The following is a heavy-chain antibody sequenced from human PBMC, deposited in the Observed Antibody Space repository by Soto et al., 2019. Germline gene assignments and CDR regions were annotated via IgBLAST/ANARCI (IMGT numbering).Heavy chain of an antibody. CDR2: INPGDSDI. Sequence: PGESQKISCKASGYSFTTYWIAWVRQMPGKGLEWMGIINPGDSDIRYSPSFQGQVTISADNSISTAYLQWSSLKASDTAMYYCARHEQFYYYYYGMDVWGQGTAVTVSS. J-gene: IGHJ6*02. D-gene: IGHD4-4*01. CDR3: ARHEQFYYYYYGMDV. CDR1: GYSFTTYW. V-gene: IGHV5-51*01.